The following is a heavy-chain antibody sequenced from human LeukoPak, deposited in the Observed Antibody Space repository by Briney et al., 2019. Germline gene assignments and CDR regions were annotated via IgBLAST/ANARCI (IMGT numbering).Heavy chain of an antibody. CDR1: GGSVSSGSYY. J-gene: IGHJ4*02. CDR3: ARDYTVAVAGTVGY. CDR2: IYYSGST. D-gene: IGHD6-19*01. Sequence: SETLSLTCTVSGGSVSSGSYYWSWIRQPPGKGLEWIGYIYYSGSTNYNPSLKSRVTISLDTSKNHFSLKLSSVTAADTAVYYCARDYTVAVAGTVGYWGQGTLVTVSS. V-gene: IGHV4-61*03.